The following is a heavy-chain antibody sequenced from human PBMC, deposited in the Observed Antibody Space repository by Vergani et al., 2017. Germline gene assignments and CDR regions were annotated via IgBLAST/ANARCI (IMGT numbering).Heavy chain of an antibody. V-gene: IGHV3-74*03. D-gene: IGHD3-3*01. CDR3: VRGGRGDHGDFCSRLGP. CDR1: GFSFNSYW. J-gene: IGHJ5*02. CDR2: IKSDGSIT. Sequence: DVHLAESGGGVFQPGGSLRLSCSASGFSFNSYWMHWVRQVPGKGLLWVSRIKSDGSITAYADSVKGRFTISRDNAQNTLYLQMNSLRPDDTAVYYCVRGGRGDHGDFCSRLGPWGQGTRVIVSS.